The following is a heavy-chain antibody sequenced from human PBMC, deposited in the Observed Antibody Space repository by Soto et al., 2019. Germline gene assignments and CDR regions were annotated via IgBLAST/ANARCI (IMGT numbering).Heavy chain of an antibody. CDR3: AKAEGQQLLIPHLDN. J-gene: IGHJ4*02. Sequence: EVQLLESGGGVVQPGGSLRLSCVASGFNFKKFAMAWVRQAAGEGLEWVSGISCCGGSASYADSVKGRFSIARDDSKNTVSLQLNSLRVEDTAQYYCAKAEGQQLLIPHLDNWGQGTLVTVS. V-gene: IGHV3-23*01. D-gene: IGHD6-19*01. CDR1: GFNFKKFA. CDR2: ISCCGGSA.